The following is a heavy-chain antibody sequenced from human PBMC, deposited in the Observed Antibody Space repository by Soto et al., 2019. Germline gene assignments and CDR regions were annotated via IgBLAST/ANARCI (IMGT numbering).Heavy chain of an antibody. CDR1: GGSISSGGYS. D-gene: IGHD4-17*01. V-gene: IGHV4-30-2*01. CDR3: ASSQTTVTSYDY. Sequence: QLQLQESGSGLVKPSQTLSLTCAVSGGSISSGGYSWSWIRQPPGKGLEWIGYIYHSGSTYYNPSLKSRVTISVDRSNNQFSLKLSSVTAADTAVYYCASSQTTVTSYDYWGQGTLVTVSS. J-gene: IGHJ4*02. CDR2: IYHSGST.